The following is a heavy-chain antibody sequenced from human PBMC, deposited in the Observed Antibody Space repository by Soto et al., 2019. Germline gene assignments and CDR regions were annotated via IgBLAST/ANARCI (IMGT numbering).Heavy chain of an antibody. Sequence: SETLSLTCTVSDDSSSNYKWSWIRQPPGRRLERIGYIDSNGGTRYNPSLQSRNTISIDTSTKQFFLKLSSVTAADTAVYYCVRQGFGRLHGLVDVWGQGT. D-gene: IGHD3-10*01. CDR2: IDSNGGT. CDR1: DDSSSNYK. CDR3: VRQGFGRLHGLVDV. J-gene: IGHJ6*01. V-gene: IGHV4-59*08.